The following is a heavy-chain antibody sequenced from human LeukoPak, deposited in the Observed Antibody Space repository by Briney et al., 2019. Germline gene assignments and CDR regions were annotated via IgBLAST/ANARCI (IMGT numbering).Heavy chain of an antibody. J-gene: IGHJ1*01. D-gene: IGHD3-22*01. V-gene: IGHV3-30*18. CDR1: GFTFSSYG. CDR2: ISYDGSNK. Sequence: GRSLRLSCAASGFTFSSYGMHWVRRAPGKGLEWVAVISYDGSNKYYADSVKGRFTISRDNSKNTLYLQMNSLRAEDTAVYYCAKESYYYDSSGYYYVKYFQHWGQGTLVTVSS. CDR3: AKESYYYDSSGYYYVKYFQH.